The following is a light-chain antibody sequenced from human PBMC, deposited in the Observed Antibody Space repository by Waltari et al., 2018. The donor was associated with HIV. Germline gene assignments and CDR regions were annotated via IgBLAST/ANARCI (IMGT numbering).Light chain of an antibody. CDR1: GVPTQN. V-gene: IGLV3-25*03. J-gene: IGLJ3*02. CDR2: KDT. CDR3: QSTDNSGNVWV. Sequence: SYDLTQPPSMSVSPGQPARISSSGEGVPTQNPFWYQQKSGQAPTLVIFKDTERPSGVPERYSGSISGTTVTLIISEVQAEDEADYYCQSTDNSGNVWVFGGGTKLTVL.